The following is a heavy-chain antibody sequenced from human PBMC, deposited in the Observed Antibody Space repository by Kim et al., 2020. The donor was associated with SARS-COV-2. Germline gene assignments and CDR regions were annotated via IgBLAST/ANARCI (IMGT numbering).Heavy chain of an antibody. CDR3: ARGRAQHIVVVTARYWYFDL. CDR2: INHSGST. Sequence: SETLSLTCAVYGGSFSGYYWSWIRQPPGKGLEWIGEINHSGSTNYNPSLKSRVTISVDTSKNQFSLKLSSVTAADTAVYYCARGRAQHIVVVTARYWYFDLWGRGTLVTVSS. D-gene: IGHD2-21*02. CDR1: GGSFSGYY. J-gene: IGHJ2*01. V-gene: IGHV4-34*01.